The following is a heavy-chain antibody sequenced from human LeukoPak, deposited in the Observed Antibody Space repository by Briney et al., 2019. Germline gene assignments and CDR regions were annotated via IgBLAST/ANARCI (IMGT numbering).Heavy chain of an antibody. CDR2: IYYSGST. CDR1: GGSISSYY. J-gene: IGHJ4*02. Sequence: PSETLSLTCTVSGGSISSYYWSWIRQPPGKGLEWIGYIYYSGSTNYNPSLKSRVTISVDTSKNQFSLKLSSVTAADTAVYYCARAEDKYYFDYCGQGTLVTVSS. CDR3: ARAEDKYYFDY. V-gene: IGHV4-59*01.